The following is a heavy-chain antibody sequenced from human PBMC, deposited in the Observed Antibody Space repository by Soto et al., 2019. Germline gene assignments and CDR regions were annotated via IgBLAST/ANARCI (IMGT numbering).Heavy chain of an antibody. CDR3: ARSGDNFNVLDY. J-gene: IGHJ4*02. D-gene: IGHD1-1*01. CDR1: GFTFSDYY. Sequence: QVHLVESGGGLVKPGGSRRLSCAASGFTFSDYYMSWFRQVPGRGLEWISYSSNSGTFARYATVVKGRFSISRDNANNSLYLEMNSLRVEDTAVYYCARSGDNFNVLDYWGQGTPVTVSS. CDR2: SSNSGTFA. V-gene: IGHV3-11*06.